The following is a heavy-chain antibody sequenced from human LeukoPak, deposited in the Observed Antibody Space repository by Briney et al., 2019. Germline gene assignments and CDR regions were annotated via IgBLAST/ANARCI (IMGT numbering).Heavy chain of an antibody. CDR2: IYYRGST. CDR3: ARDGSMVRGVITF. V-gene: IGHV4-31*03. D-gene: IGHD3-10*01. CDR1: GGSISSGGYY. Sequence: PSETLSLTCTVSGGSISSGGYYWSWIRQHPEKGLEWIGYIYYRGSTYYNPSLKSRVTISVDTSKNQFSLKLSSVTAADTAVYYCARDGSMVRGVITFWGQGTLVTVSS. J-gene: IGHJ4*02.